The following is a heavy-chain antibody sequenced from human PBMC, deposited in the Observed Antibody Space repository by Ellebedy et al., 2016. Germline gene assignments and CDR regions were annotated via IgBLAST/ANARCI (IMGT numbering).Heavy chain of an antibody. Sequence: GGSLRLXXAASGFTFSSYAMSWVRQAPGKGLEWVSAISGSGGSTYYADSVKGRFTISRDNSKNTLYLQMNSLRAEDTAVYYCAKVFTAAAGTGGAYFDYWGQGTLVTVSS. D-gene: IGHD6-13*01. V-gene: IGHV3-23*01. CDR2: ISGSGGST. CDR1: GFTFSSYA. CDR3: AKVFTAAAGTGGAYFDY. J-gene: IGHJ4*02.